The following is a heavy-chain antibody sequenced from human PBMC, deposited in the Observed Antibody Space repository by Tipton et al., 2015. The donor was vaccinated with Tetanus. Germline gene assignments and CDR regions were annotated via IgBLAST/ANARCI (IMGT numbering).Heavy chain of an antibody. V-gene: IGHV3-23*01. CDR3: ARWLEGSIAELDY. J-gene: IGHJ4*02. CDR1: GFTFSHFA. CDR2: LSHDGGNI. D-gene: IGHD5-18*01. Sequence: GSLRLSCVASGFTFSHFAVSWVRRASGRGLEWVSSLSHDGGNIYYADFARGRFTISRDNSKNTLFLQMDDLRAEDTAIYYCARWLEGSIAELDYWGQGTLVIVSS.